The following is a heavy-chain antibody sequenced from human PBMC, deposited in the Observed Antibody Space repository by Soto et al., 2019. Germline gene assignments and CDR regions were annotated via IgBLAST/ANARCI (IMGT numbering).Heavy chain of an antibody. Sequence: QVQLVQSGAEVKKPGSSVKVSCKASGGTFSSYTISWVRQAPGQGLEWMGRIIPILGIANYAQKFQGRVTITADNSTSTAYMELSSLRSEDTAVYYCAREAYYYGSGAFFDYWGQGTLVTVSS. CDR2: IIPILGIA. V-gene: IGHV1-69*08. D-gene: IGHD3-10*01. CDR3: AREAYYYGSGAFFDY. CDR1: GGTFSSYT. J-gene: IGHJ4*02.